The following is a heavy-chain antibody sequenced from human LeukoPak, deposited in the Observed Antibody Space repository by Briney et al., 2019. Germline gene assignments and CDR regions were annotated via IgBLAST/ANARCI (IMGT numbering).Heavy chain of an antibody. Sequence: GGSLRLSCAASGFTFSNAWMSWVRQAPGKGLEWVGRIKSKTDGGTTDYAAPVKGRFTISRDDSKNTLYLQMNSLKTEDTAVYYCTAYNLDYGDHRSPLFRDYWGQGTLVTVSS. CDR3: TAYNLDYGDHRSPLFRDY. CDR1: GFTFSNAW. CDR2: IKSKTDGGTT. J-gene: IGHJ4*02. D-gene: IGHD4-17*01. V-gene: IGHV3-15*01.